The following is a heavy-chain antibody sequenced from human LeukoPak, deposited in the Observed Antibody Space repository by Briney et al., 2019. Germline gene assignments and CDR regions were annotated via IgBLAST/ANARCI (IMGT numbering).Heavy chain of an antibody. CDR3: ATTRYYDILTGSVEGFDY. CDR1: GYTFTGYY. D-gene: IGHD3-9*01. V-gene: IGHV1-24*01. CDR2: FDPEDGET. J-gene: IGHJ4*02. Sequence: ASVKVSCKASGYTFTGYYMHWVRQAPGKGLEWMGGFDPEDGETIYAQKFQGRVTMTEDTSTDTAYMELSSLRSEDTAVYYCATTRYYDILTGSVEGFDYWGQGTLVTVSS.